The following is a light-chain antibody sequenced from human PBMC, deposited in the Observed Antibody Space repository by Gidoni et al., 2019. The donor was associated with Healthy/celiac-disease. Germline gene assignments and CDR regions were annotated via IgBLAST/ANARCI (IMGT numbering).Light chain of an antibody. CDR1: QYISNY. Sequence: DIQMTQSPSSLSASVGDRVTITCQASQYISNYLNWYQQNPGKAPKLLIYDASNLETGVPSRFSGSGSGTDFTFTISSLQPEDIATYYCQQYDNLPSITFGQXTRLEIK. CDR2: DAS. J-gene: IGKJ5*01. CDR3: QQYDNLPSIT. V-gene: IGKV1-33*01.